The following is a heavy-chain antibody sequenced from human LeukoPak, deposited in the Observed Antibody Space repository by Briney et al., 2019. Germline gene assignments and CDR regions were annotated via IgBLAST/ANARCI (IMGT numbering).Heavy chain of an antibody. D-gene: IGHD6-6*01. V-gene: IGHV4-61*02. J-gene: IGHJ4*02. CDR2: IYTSGST. CDR1: GSSISSGSYY. Sequence: SETLSLTCTVSGSSISSGSYYWSWIRQPAGKGLEWIGRIYTSGSTNYNPSLKSRVTISVDTSKNQFSLKLSSVTAADTAVYYCARDSSSYSLDYWGQGTLVTVSS. CDR3: ARDSSSYSLDY.